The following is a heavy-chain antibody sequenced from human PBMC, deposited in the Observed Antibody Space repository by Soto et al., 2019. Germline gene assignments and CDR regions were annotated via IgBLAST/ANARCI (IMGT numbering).Heavy chain of an antibody. CDR1: GFTLSDAW. Sequence: PGGSLRLSCAASGFTLSDAWMTWVRQAPGKGLEWVGRVKSKTDGGTTDYTAPVKGRFTISRDDSKNTLYLQMSGLKTEDTAVYYCTRYYYDSSGHLDYWGQGA. CDR2: VKSKTDGGTT. V-gene: IGHV3-15*01. CDR3: TRYYYDSSGHLDY. J-gene: IGHJ4*02. D-gene: IGHD3-22*01.